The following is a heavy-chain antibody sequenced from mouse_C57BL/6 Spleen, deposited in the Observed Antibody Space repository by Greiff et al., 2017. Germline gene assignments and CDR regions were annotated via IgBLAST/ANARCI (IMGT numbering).Heavy chain of an antibody. J-gene: IGHJ2*01. Sequence: EVKLVESGGDLVKPGGSLKLSCAASGFTFSSYGMSWVRQTPDKRLEWVATISSGGSYTSYPDSVKGRFTISRDNAKNTLYLQMSSLKSEDTAMYDSARQENGRGCWGQGTTLTVAS. CDR2: ISSGGSYT. CDR3: ARQENGRGC. V-gene: IGHV5-6*01. CDR1: GFTFSSYG.